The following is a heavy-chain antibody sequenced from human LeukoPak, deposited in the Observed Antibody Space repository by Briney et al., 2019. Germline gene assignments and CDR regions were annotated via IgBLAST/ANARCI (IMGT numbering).Heavy chain of an antibody. CDR3: ARAGYCSSTSCPYNNWFDP. D-gene: IGHD2-2*01. CDR2: ISAYNGNT. J-gene: IGHJ5*02. V-gene: IGHV1-18*01. CDR1: GYTFTSYG. Sequence: SVKVSCKASGYTFTSYGISWVRQAPGQGLEWMGWISAYNGNTNYAQKLQGRVTMTTDTSTSTAYMELRSLRSDDTAVYYCARAGYCSSTSCPYNNWFDPWGQGTLVTVSS.